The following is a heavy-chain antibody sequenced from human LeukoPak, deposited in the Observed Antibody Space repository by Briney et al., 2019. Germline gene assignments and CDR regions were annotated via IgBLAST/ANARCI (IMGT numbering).Heavy chain of an antibody. D-gene: IGHD3-3*01. CDR3: ARNAENYDFWSGRNWFDP. Sequence: SVKVSCKASGGTFSSYAISWVRQAPGQGLEWMGGIIPIFGTANYAQKFQGRVTITADESTSTAYMELSSLRSEDTAVYYCARNAENYDFWSGRNWFDPWGQGTLVTVSS. CDR1: GGTFSSYA. V-gene: IGHV1-69*01. J-gene: IGHJ5*02. CDR2: IIPIFGTA.